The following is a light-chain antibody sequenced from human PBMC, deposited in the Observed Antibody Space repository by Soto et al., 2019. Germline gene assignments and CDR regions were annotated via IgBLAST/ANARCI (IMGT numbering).Light chain of an antibody. CDR2: DAS. V-gene: IGKV3-11*01. CDR3: QQRSNGPWT. Sequence: EIVLTQSPATLSLSPGERATLSCRASQSVSSYLAWYQQKPGQAPRLLIYDASNRATAIPARFSGSGSGTDFTLTIISLETEDFAVYYCQQRSNGPWTFGKGSKVESK. J-gene: IGKJ1*01. CDR1: QSVSSY.